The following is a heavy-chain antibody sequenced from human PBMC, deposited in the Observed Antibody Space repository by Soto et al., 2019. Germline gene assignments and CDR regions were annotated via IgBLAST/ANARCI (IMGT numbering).Heavy chain of an antibody. Sequence: ASVKVSCKASGYTFTGYYMHWVRQAPGQGLEWMGWINPNSGGTNYAQKFQGRVTMTRDTSISTAYMELSRLRSDDTAVYYCARRQITGTIYYYYGMDVWGQGTTVTVSS. CDR2: INPNSGGT. J-gene: IGHJ6*02. CDR3: ARRQITGTIYYYYGMDV. CDR1: GYTFTGYY. V-gene: IGHV1-2*02. D-gene: IGHD1-7*01.